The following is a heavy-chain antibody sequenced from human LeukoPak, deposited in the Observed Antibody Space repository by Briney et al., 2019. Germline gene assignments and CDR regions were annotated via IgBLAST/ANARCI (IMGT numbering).Heavy chain of an antibody. CDR2: IYSGGNI. J-gene: IGHJ4*02. CDR3: ARAAYDSSGYLTL. CDR1: GFTVSSTY. D-gene: IGHD3-22*01. V-gene: IGHV3-53*01. Sequence: GGSLRLSCAASGFTVSSTYMSWLRQDPGKGLEWVSVIYSGGNIYYIESVKGRFTISRDTSKNTLYLQMNSLRAEDTAVYYCARAAYDSSGYLTLWGQGTLVTVSS.